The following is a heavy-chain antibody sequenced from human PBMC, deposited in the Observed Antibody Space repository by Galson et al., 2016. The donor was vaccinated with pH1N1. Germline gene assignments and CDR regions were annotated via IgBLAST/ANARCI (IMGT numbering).Heavy chain of an antibody. Sequence: SVKVSCKASGYSVTRYYMHWVRQAPGQGLEWMGIIDTSAGTTTYSQKFQGRISLTRDTSTNSVHMELSNLRPDDSAIYFCARRYYFDYWGQGTLVTVSS. J-gene: IGHJ4*02. V-gene: IGHV1-46*01. CDR3: ARRYYFDY. CDR1: GYSVTRYY. CDR2: IDTSAGTT.